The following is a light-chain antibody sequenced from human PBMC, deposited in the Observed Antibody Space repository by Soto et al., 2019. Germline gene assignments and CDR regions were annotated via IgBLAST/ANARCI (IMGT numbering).Light chain of an antibody. Sequence: DIQMTQSPSTLSASVGDRVTITCRASQSVSTRLAWYQQKPGKAPKHLIYDASSLQPGVPSRSSGSGSAAEFTLTISSLQPDDFSTYYCQQYQSYSETFGHGTKVESK. V-gene: IGKV1-5*01. CDR1: QSVSTR. CDR3: QQYQSYSET. CDR2: DAS. J-gene: IGKJ1*01.